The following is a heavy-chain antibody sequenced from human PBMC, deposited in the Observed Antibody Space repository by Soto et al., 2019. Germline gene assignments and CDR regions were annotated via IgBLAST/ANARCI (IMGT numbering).Heavy chain of an antibody. CDR1: GYTLTELS. D-gene: IGHD2-15*01. V-gene: IGHV1-24*01. J-gene: IGHJ3*02. CDR3: ATSTSYCSGGSCYLNDAFDI. Sequence: ASVKVSCKVSGYTLTELSMHWVRQAPGKGLEWMGGFDPEDGETIYAQKFQGRVTMTEDTSTDTAYMELSSLRSEDTAVYYFATSTSYCSGGSCYLNDAFDIWGQGTMVTVSS. CDR2: FDPEDGET.